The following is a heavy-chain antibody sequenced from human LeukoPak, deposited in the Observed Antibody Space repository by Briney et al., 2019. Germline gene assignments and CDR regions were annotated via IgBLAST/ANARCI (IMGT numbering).Heavy chain of an antibody. D-gene: IGHD3-3*01. Sequence: GGSLRLSCAASGFTFSSYSMNWVRQAPGKGLEWVSYISSSSSTIYYADSVKGRFTISRDHAKNSLYLQMNSLRDEDTAVYYCARGSGYDFWSGYSATFDYWGQGTLVTVSS. CDR1: GFTFSSYS. J-gene: IGHJ4*02. V-gene: IGHV3-48*02. CDR2: ISSSSSTI. CDR3: ARGSGYDFWSGYSATFDY.